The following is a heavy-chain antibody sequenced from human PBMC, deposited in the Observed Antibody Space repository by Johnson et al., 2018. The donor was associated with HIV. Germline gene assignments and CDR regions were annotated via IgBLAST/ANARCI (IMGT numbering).Heavy chain of an antibody. V-gene: IGHV3-23*04. CDR3: ARDRGYWDAFDI. D-gene: IGHD3-22*01. Sequence: MLLVESGGGVVQPGRSLRLSCAASGFTFSSYAMSWVRQAPGKGLEWVSAISGSGGSTYYADSVKGRFSISRDNAKNSLYLQMNSPRAEDTAVYYCARDRGYWDAFDIWGQGTMVTVSS. CDR2: ISGSGGST. CDR1: GFTFSSYA. J-gene: IGHJ3*02.